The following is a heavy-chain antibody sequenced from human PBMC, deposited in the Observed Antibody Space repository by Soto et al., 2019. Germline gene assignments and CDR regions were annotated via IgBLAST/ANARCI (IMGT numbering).Heavy chain of an antibody. Sequence: EVQLVESGGGLVQPGGSLRLSCAASGFTFSSYWMSWVRQAPGKGLEWVANIKQDGSEKYYVDSVKGRFTISRDNAKNSLYLQMNSLRAADPAVYYCAREYHDSWSAPWGQGTLVTVSS. D-gene: IGHD2-21*02. CDR3: AREYHDSWSAP. V-gene: IGHV3-7*01. CDR2: IKQDGSEK. CDR1: GFTFSSYW. J-gene: IGHJ5*02.